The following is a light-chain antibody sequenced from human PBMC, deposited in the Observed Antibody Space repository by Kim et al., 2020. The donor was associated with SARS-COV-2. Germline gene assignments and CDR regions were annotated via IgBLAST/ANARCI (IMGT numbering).Light chain of an antibody. CDR3: CSYAGSSTWV. CDR1: SRDVGSYNL. J-gene: IGLJ3*02. Sequence: GRSITIACTGTSRDVGSYNLVSWYQQHPGKAPKLMIYEGSKRPSGVSNRFSGAKSGNTASLTISGLQAEDEADYYCCSYAGSSTWVFGGGTQLTVL. V-gene: IGLV2-23*01. CDR2: EGS.